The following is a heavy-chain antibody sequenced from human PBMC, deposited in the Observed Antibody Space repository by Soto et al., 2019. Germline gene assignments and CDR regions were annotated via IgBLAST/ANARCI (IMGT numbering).Heavy chain of an antibody. Sequence: PGGSLRLSCSGSGFTLSNYPMSWVRQAPGTGLEWVSGIGASGAGTYYSDSVKGRFTISRDNSKNTLHLQMNSLRAEDTAVYYGALRKTGSYFDYWGQGAMVTVSS. J-gene: IGHJ4*02. D-gene: IGHD1-26*01. V-gene: IGHV3-23*01. CDR3: ALRKTGSYFDY. CDR1: GFTLSNYP. CDR2: IGASGAGT.